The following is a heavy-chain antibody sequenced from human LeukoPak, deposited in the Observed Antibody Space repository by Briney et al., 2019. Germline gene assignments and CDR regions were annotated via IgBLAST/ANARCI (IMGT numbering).Heavy chain of an antibody. CDR3: ARTRGTYYYDSSGYYYYYYMDV. V-gene: IGHV3-53*01. J-gene: IGHJ6*03. CDR1: GFTVSSNY. CDR2: IYSGGST. D-gene: IGHD3-22*01. Sequence: PGGSLRLSCAASGFTVSSNYMSWVRQAPGKGLEWVSVIYSGGSTYYADSVKGRFTISRDNSKNTLYLQMNSLRAEDTAVYYCARTRGTYYYDSSGYYYYYYMDVWGKGTTVTVSS.